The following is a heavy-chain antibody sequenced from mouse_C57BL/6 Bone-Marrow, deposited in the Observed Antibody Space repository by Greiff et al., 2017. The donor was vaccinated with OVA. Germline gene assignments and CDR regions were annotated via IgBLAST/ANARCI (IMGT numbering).Heavy chain of an antibody. CDR1: GYTFTDYE. CDR3: TGGSSFSYWYFDV. D-gene: IGHD1-1*01. J-gene: IGHJ1*03. Sequence: VQLQESGAELVRPGASVTLSCKASGYTFTDYEMHWVKQTPVHGLEWIGAIDPETGGTAYNQKFKGKAILTADKSSSTAYMELRSLTSEDSAVYYCTGGSSFSYWYFDVWGTGTTVTVSS. V-gene: IGHV1-15*01. CDR2: IDPETGGT.